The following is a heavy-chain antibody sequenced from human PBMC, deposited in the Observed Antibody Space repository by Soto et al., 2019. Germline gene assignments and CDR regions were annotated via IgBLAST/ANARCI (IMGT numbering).Heavy chain of an antibody. CDR3: ARENGWTVDY. Sequence: GGSLRLSCAASGFTFSSYAMHWVRQAPGKGLEWVAVISYDGSNKYYAASVKGRFTISRDNSKNTLYLQMNSLRAEDTAVYYCARENGWTVDYWGQGTLVTVSS. D-gene: IGHD6-19*01. CDR2: ISYDGSNK. J-gene: IGHJ4*02. V-gene: IGHV3-30-3*01. CDR1: GFTFSSYA.